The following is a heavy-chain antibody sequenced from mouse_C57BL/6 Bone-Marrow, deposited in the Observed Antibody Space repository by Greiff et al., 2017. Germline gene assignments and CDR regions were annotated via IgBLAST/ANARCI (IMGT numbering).Heavy chain of an antibody. Sequence: QVHVKQSGAELVKPGASVKLSCKASGYTFTEYTIHWVKQRSGQGLEWIGWFYPGSGSIKYNEKFKDKATLTADKSSSTVYMELSRLTSEDSAVYFCARHGNYYGSSPWYFDVWGTGTTVTVSS. CDR2: FYPGSGSI. D-gene: IGHD1-1*01. V-gene: IGHV1-62-2*01. CDR1: GYTFTEYT. CDR3: ARHGNYYGSSPWYFDV. J-gene: IGHJ1*03.